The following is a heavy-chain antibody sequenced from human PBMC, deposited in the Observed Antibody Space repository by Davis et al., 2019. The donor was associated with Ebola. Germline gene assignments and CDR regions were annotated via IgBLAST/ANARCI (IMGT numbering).Heavy chain of an antibody. CDR2: INHSGST. V-gene: IGHV4-34*01. CDR3: ARGEGATLEYFQH. J-gene: IGHJ1*01. CDR1: GGSFSGYY. Sequence: PGGSLRLSCAVYGGSFSGYYWSWIRQPPGKGLEWIGEINHSGSTNYNPSLKSRVTISVDTSKNQFSLKLSSVTAADTAVYYCARGEGATLEYFQHWGQGTLVTVSS. D-gene: IGHD1-26*01.